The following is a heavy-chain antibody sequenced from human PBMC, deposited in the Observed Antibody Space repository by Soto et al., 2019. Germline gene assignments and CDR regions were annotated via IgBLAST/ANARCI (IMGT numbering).Heavy chain of an antibody. Sequence: EVQLLESGGGLVQPGGSLRLSCAASGFTFSSYAMNWVRQAPGKGLEWVAGVSASGGGKSYADSVKGRFTISRDNSKDTLYLQMNSLRAEDTAVYYCAKSSSRDHYYAMDVWGQGTTVTVFS. V-gene: IGHV3-23*01. CDR3: AKSSSRDHYYAMDV. CDR1: GFTFSSYA. D-gene: IGHD2-2*01. CDR2: VSASGGGK. J-gene: IGHJ6*02.